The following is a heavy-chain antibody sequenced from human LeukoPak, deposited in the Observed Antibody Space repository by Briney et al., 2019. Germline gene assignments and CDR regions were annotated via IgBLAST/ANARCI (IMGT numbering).Heavy chain of an antibody. CDR1: GGTFSSYA. V-gene: IGHV1-69*04. J-gene: IGHJ5*02. D-gene: IGHD5-24*01. CDR2: IIPILGIA. Sequence: GASVKVSCKASGGTFSSYAISWVRRAPGQGLEWMGRIIPILGIANYAQKFQGRVTITADKSTSTAYMELSSLRSEDTAVYYCARGGSRDGYNSWGQGTLVTVSS. CDR3: ARGGSRDGYNS.